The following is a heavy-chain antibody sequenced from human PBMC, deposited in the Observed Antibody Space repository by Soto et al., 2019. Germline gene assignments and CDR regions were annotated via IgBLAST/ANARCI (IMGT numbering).Heavy chain of an antibody. J-gene: IGHJ6*02. CDR2: ISGSGGTT. CDR1: GFTFENYA. V-gene: IGHV3-23*01. D-gene: IGHD3-3*01. CDR3: AKDSWAIFGVPAREYYAMDV. Sequence: EVQLLESGGAPVQSGGSLRLSCVASGFTFENYAMSWVRQAPGKGLEWVSAISGSGGTTYYSDSVKGRFTISRDNSKNTVYMQMNDLRVEDAAEYFCAKDSWAIFGVPAREYYAMDVWGQGTTVTVSS.